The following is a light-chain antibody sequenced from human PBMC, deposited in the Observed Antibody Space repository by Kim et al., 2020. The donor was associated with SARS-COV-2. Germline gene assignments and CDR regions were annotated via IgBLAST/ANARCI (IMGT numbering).Light chain of an antibody. Sequence: SASVGDRVTITCRASQSISSWLAWYQQKPGKAPMVLIYAASSLQSGVPARFSGSGSGTDFTLTISSLQPEDFATYYCQQTNSFPNTFGQGTKLEIK. CDR2: AAS. V-gene: IGKV1-12*01. CDR3: QQTNSFPNT. CDR1: QSISSW. J-gene: IGKJ2*01.